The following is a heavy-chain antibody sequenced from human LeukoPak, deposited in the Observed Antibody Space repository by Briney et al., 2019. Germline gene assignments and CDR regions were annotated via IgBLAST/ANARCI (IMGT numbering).Heavy chain of an antibody. J-gene: IGHJ4*02. CDR3: VKDRTGTHTLDY. Sequence: PGGSLRLSCAASGFSFSSYGMSWFRQAPGKGLEWVATINNRADETHYADSVKGRFTISRDNSKNTLNLQMSSLRAEDTAVYYCVKDRTGTHTLDYWGQGTLVTVSS. V-gene: IGHV3-23*01. D-gene: IGHD4-17*01. CDR2: INNRADET. CDR1: GFSFSSYG.